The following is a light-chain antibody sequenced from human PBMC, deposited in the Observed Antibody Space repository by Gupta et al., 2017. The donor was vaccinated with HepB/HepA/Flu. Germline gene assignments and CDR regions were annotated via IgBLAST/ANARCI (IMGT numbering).Light chain of an antibody. CDR1: RPNIGSNY. Sequence: SVLTQPPSASVTPAQTVTISCSGSRPNIGSNYVYWYQQLPGTAPKLLIYRNNQRPSGVPDRFSASKSGTSASLAISGLRAEDEADYYCAAWDDSLRGVFGGGTKVTVL. J-gene: IGLJ2*01. V-gene: IGLV1-47*01. CDR3: AAWDDSLRGV. CDR2: RNN.